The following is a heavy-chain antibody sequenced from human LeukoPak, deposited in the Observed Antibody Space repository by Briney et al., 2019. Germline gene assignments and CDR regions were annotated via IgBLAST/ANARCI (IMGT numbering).Heavy chain of an antibody. CDR1: GYTFTGYY. CDR3: ARGVWSSTEKEYGYFDY. CDR2: INPNSGGT. V-gene: IGHV1-2*02. D-gene: IGHD6-19*01. Sequence: ASVKVSCKASGYTFTGYYMHWVRQAPGQGLEWMGWINPNSGGTNYAQKFQGRVTMTRDTSISTAYMELSRLRSDDTAVYYCARGVWSSTEKEYGYFDYWGQGTLVTVSS. J-gene: IGHJ4*02.